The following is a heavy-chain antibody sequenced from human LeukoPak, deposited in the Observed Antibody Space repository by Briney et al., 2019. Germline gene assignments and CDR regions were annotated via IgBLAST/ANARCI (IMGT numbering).Heavy chain of an antibody. CDR1: GYTFTSYG. CDR2: ISAYNGNT. D-gene: IGHD6-19*01. J-gene: IGHJ4*02. V-gene: IGHV1-18*04. CDR3: ARPISSGWFFDY. Sequence: ASVKVSCKASGYTFTSYGISWVRQAPGQGLEWMGWISAYNGNTNYAQKLQGRVTMTTDTFTSTAYMELRSLRSDDTAVYYCARPISSGWFFDYWGQGTLVTVSS.